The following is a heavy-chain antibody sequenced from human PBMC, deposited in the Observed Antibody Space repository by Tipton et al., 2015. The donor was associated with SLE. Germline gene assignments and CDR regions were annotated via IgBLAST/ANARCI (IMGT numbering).Heavy chain of an antibody. V-gene: IGHV4-59*02. Sequence: TLSLTCAVSGGSVSGYFWSWVRQPPGKGLEWIGYISDSGLTNYNPSLKSRVTTSMDTSKKQFSLQLRSVTAADTAVYYCAREGEGWELLYWGQGTLVTVSS. CDR1: GGSVSGYF. CDR3: AREGEGWELLY. CDR2: ISDSGLT. D-gene: IGHD1-26*01. J-gene: IGHJ4*02.